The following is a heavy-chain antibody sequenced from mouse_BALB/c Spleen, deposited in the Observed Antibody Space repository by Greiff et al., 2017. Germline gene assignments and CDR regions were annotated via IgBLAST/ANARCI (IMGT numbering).Heavy chain of an antibody. D-gene: IGHD1-1*01. CDR1: GYTFTSYW. Sequence: VQLQESGAELAKPGASVKMSCKASGYTFTSYWMHWVKQRPGQGLEWIGYINPSTGYTEYKQKFKDKATLTADKSSSTAYMQLSSLTSEDSAVYYCANHYVGFAYWGQGTLVTVSA. CDR3: ANHYVGFAY. V-gene: IGHV1-7*01. CDR2: INPSTGYT. J-gene: IGHJ3*01.